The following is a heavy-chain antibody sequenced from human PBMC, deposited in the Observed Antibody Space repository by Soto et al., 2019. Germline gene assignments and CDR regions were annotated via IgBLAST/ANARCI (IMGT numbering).Heavy chain of an antibody. D-gene: IGHD1-26*01. V-gene: IGHV3-21*01. CDR1: GFTFSSYS. Sequence: PGGSLRLSCAASGFTFSSYSMNWVRQAPGKGLEWVSSISSSSSYIYYADSVKGRFTISRDNAKNSLYLQMNSLRAEDTAVYYCASLAPANPDPGSLNTNWFDPWGQGTLVTVSS. CDR3: ASLAPANPDPGSLNTNWFDP. J-gene: IGHJ5*02. CDR2: ISSSSSYI.